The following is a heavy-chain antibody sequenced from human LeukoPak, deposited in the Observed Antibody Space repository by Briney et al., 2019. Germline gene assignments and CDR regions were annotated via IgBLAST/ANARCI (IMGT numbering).Heavy chain of an antibody. D-gene: IGHD6-13*01. Sequence: GGSLRLSCAASGFTFNRYGIHWVRQAPGKGLEWVAFIQSDGTNKYYADSVKGRFTISRDNAENSLYLQMNSLRAEDTAVYYCARDLFPEAAAGSYYFDYWGQGTLVTVSS. V-gene: IGHV3-30*02. J-gene: IGHJ4*02. CDR2: IQSDGTNK. CDR3: ARDLFPEAAAGSYYFDY. CDR1: GFTFNRYG.